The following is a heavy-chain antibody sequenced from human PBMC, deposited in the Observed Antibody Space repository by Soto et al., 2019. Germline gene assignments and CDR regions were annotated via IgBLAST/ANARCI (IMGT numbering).Heavy chain of an antibody. V-gene: IGHV3-23*04. Sequence: EVQLVESGGGLVQPGGSLRLSCAASGFTFSNYAMSWVRQAPGKGLEWVSTISGRGGNTYYADSVKGRFTISRDNSRNTLYLQMDSLRVEDSAVYSCAKAGCSGGTCYLYYFDYWGQGALVTVSS. D-gene: IGHD2-15*01. CDR2: ISGRGGNT. CDR1: GFTFSNYA. CDR3: AKAGCSGGTCYLYYFDY. J-gene: IGHJ4*02.